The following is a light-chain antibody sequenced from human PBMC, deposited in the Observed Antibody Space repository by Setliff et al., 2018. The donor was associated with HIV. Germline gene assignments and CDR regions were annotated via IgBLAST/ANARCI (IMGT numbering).Light chain of an antibody. CDR2: SVT. CDR1: NSDIGSHDY. V-gene: IGLV2-14*03. CDR3: ASHRDTNTLEV. J-gene: IGLJ1*01. Sequence: QSVLTQPASVSGSPGQSITISCSGTNSDIGSHDYVSWYQQHPGKAPKLIIFSVTYRPSGVSDRFSGSRSGNTASLTISGLQPDDEADYYCASHRDTNTLEVFGTGTKVTVL.